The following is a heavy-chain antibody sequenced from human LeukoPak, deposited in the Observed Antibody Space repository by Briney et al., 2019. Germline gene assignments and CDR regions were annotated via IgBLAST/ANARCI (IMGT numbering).Heavy chain of an antibody. J-gene: IGHJ4*02. CDR3: ARGGYNPLDY. Sequence: ASVKVSCKASGYTLVNHGITWVRQAPGQGLEWMGWITPYNDKTNYAQRFQGRLTMTTETSTNTAYMELRSLRSDDTAVYYCARGGYNPLDYWGQGTLVTVSS. CDR1: GYTLVNHG. V-gene: IGHV1-18*01. D-gene: IGHD5-24*01. CDR2: ITPYNDKT.